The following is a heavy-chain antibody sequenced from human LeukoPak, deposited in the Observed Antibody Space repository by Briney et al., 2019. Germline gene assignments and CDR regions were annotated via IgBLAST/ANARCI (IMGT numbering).Heavy chain of an antibody. CDR1: GDSTSSYS. V-gene: IGHV4-59*01. J-gene: IGHJ2*01. Sequence: SETLSLTCTVSGDSTSSYSWSWIRQPPGKGLEWIGYISYSGSTIYNPSLKSRLTISVDTSKNQFSLKLTSVTAADTAVYYCARYGRTWYFDLWGRGTLVTVSS. D-gene: IGHD1-26*01. CDR2: ISYSGST. CDR3: ARYGRTWYFDL.